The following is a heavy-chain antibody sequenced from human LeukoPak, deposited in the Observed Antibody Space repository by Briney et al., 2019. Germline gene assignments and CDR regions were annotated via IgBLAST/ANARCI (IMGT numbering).Heavy chain of an antibody. D-gene: IGHD7-27*01. CDR3: AKGTGDTAYYFDF. CDR2: IRVSGST. CDR1: GFTFSNYA. J-gene: IGHJ4*02. Sequence: PGRSLRLSCAASGFTFSNYALSWVRQAPGKGLEWVSGIRVSGSTYYPDSVTGRFTISRDNSENTLYLQMSGLRAEDTAIYYCAKGTGDTAYYFDFWGQGVLVTVSS. V-gene: IGHV3-23*01.